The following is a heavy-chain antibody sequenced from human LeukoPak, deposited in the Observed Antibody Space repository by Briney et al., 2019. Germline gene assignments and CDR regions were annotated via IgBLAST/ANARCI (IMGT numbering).Heavy chain of an antibody. D-gene: IGHD2-15*01. J-gene: IGHJ6*02. Sequence: GGSLRLSCAASGFTFSGSAMSWVRQAPGEGLEWVSLISYSGANSYYTDSVRGRFTISRDNSKDTLFLQMNSLRAEDTAVYYCAINVGPRRRSPVVMDVWGQGTTVTVS. CDR2: ISYSGANS. V-gene: IGHV3-23*01. CDR1: GFTFSGSA. CDR3: AINVGPRRRSPVVMDV.